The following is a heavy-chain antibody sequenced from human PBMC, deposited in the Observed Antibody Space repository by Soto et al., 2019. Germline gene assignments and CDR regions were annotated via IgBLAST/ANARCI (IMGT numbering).Heavy chain of an antibody. D-gene: IGHD1-26*01. CDR3: ARIIYSGSYTDAFDI. Sequence: QVQLVQSGAEVKKPGASVKVSCKASGYTFTSYGISWVRQAPGQGLEWMGWISAYNGNTNYAQKLQGRVTMTTDTSXXTADMELRSLRYDDTAVDYCARIIYSGSYTDAFDIWGQGTMVTVSS. V-gene: IGHV1-18*01. CDR1: GYTFTSYG. J-gene: IGHJ3*02. CDR2: ISAYNGNT.